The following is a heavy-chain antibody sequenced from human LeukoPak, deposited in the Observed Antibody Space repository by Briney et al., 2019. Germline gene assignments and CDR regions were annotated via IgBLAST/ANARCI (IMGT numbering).Heavy chain of an antibody. Sequence: SETLSLTCTVSGGSISSYYWSWLRQPPGKGLEWIGYIYYSGSTNYNPSLKSRVTISVDTSKNPFSLKLSSVPAADTAVYYCARGGRKNYGSGSYSIFDYWGQGTLVTVSS. CDR1: GGSISSYY. CDR3: ARGGRKNYGSGSYSIFDY. D-gene: IGHD3-10*01. CDR2: IYYSGST. V-gene: IGHV4-59*01. J-gene: IGHJ4*02.